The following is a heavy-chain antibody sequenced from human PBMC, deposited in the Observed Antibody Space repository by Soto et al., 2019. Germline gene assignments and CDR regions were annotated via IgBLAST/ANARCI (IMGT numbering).Heavy chain of an antibody. Sequence: ASVKVSCKASGYTFTSYYVHWVRQAPGQGLEWMGIINPSGATTTYAQNFQGRVAMTRHTSTSTVYMELSSLRSEDTAVYYCARRDCFSSSCYFKYWGQGTLVTVSS. CDR1: GYTFTSYY. CDR2: INPSGATT. CDR3: ARRDCFSSSCYFKY. V-gene: IGHV1-46*01. D-gene: IGHD2-2*01. J-gene: IGHJ4*02.